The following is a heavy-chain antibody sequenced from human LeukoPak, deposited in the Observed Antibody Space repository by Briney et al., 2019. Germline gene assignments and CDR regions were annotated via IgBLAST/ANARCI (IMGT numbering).Heavy chain of an antibody. CDR2: IYISGNT. CDR3: ARVYSGTYHDAFDL. J-gene: IGHJ3*01. CDR1: GFTVSNNY. Sequence: GGSLRLSCAASGFTVSNNYINWVRQAPGKGLEWVSVIYISGNTFYADSVKGRFTISRDNSENTAYLQMNSLRAEDTAMYYCARVYSGTYHDAFDLWGQGTLVTVSS. D-gene: IGHD1-26*01. V-gene: IGHV3-53*01.